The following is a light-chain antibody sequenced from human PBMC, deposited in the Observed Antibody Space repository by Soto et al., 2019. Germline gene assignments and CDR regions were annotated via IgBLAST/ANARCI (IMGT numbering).Light chain of an antibody. CDR3: QTWVTGPPWV. Sequence: QPVLTQSPSASASLGASVKLTCTLSSGHSSYAIAWHQQQPEKGPRYLMKLNSDGSHRKGDGIPDRFSGSSSGAERYLTISSLQSEDEADYYCQTWVTGPPWVFGGGTKVTVL. CDR2: LNSDGSH. J-gene: IGLJ3*02. CDR1: SGHSSYA. V-gene: IGLV4-69*01.